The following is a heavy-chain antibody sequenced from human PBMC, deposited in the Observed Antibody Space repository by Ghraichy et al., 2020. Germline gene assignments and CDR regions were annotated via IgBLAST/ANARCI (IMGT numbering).Heavy chain of an antibody. D-gene: IGHD4-17*01. V-gene: IGHV3-30*18. CDR1: GFTFSDYG. Sequence: SLNISCAASGFTFSDYGMHWVRQAPGKGLEWVAVISYDGSNKYYADSLKGRFSISRDNSKNTLYLQMISLRTEDTAVYYCAKDQGTAVSSPAYFDYWGEGTLVSVSS. CDR2: ISYDGSNK. J-gene: IGHJ4*02. CDR3: AKDQGTAVSSPAYFDY.